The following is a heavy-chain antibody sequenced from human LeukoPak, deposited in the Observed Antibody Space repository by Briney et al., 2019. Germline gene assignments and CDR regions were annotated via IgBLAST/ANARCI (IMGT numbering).Heavy chain of an antibody. J-gene: IGHJ6*03. CDR1: GGSISNYY. V-gene: IGHV4-4*07. D-gene: IGHD1-26*01. CDR3: ARIGGSFYFYYYMDV. CDR2: IYSSGST. Sequence: SETLSLTCTVSGGSISNYYWSWIRQPAGKGLEWIGRIYSSGSTNYNPSLKSRVTMSVDTSKNQFSLKLSSVTAADTAVYYCARIGGSFYFYYYMDVWGKGTTVIVSS.